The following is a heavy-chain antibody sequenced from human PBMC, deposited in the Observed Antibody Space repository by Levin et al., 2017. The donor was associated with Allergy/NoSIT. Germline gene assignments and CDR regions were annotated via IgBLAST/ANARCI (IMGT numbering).Heavy chain of an antibody. CDR1: GFTFSSYG. V-gene: IGHV3-30*18. Sequence: GESLKISCAASGFTFSSYGMHWVRQAPGKGLEWVAVISYDGSNKYYADSVKGRFTISRDNSKNTLYLQMNSLRAEDTAVYYCAKPHYDILTGYRTPLDYWGQGTLVTVSS. CDR2: ISYDGSNK. J-gene: IGHJ4*02. D-gene: IGHD3-9*01. CDR3: AKPHYDILTGYRTPLDY.